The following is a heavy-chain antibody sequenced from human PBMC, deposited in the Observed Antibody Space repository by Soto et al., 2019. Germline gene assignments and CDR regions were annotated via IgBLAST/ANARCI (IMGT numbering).Heavy chain of an antibody. Sequence: QVQLVQSGAEVKKPGSSVKVSCLASRGTFNRYAINWVRQAPGHGLEWLGALVPQFGTPNYAQKFQDRVTIVADESTNTTSMELRGLTSDDTAVYYCARQNRDTPMVPFDVWDQGTLVTVSS. CDR2: LVPQFGTP. V-gene: IGHV1-69*01. CDR1: RGTFNRYA. J-gene: IGHJ4*02. CDR3: ARQNRDTPMVPFDV. D-gene: IGHD5-18*01.